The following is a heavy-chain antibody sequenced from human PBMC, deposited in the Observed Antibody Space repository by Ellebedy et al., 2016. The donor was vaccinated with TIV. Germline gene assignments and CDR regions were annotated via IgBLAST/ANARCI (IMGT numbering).Heavy chain of an antibody. V-gene: IGHV1-69*13. D-gene: IGHD4-11*01. Sequence: AASVKVSCKASGGTFRTYTVTWVRQAPGQGLEWVGGILPISSTPNYAQKFQGRVTITADESANIVYMELSSLSSDDTAVYYCARGKDSGNYVGWFDPWGQGTLVTVSS. CDR2: ILPISSTP. CDR3: ARGKDSGNYVGWFDP. J-gene: IGHJ5*02. CDR1: GGTFRTYT.